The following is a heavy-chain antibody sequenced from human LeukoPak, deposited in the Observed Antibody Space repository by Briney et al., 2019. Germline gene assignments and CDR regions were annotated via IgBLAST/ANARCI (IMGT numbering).Heavy chain of an antibody. D-gene: IGHD2-2*01. CDR3: ARANGGYCSSTSCSLHYYGMDV. Sequence: SGGSLRLSCAASGFTFSSYAMSWVRQAPGKGLEWVSYISSSGSTIYYADSVKGRFTISRDNAKNSLYLQMNSLRAEDTAVYYCARANGGYCSSTSCSLHYYGMDVWGKGTTVTVSS. J-gene: IGHJ6*04. CDR2: ISSSGSTI. CDR1: GFTFSSYA. V-gene: IGHV3-48*03.